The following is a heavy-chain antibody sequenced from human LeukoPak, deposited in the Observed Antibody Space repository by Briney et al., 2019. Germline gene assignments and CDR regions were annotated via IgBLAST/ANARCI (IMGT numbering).Heavy chain of an antibody. CDR3: TRDTPLMWSWAWERGDY. CDR1: GFTFGDYA. J-gene: IGHJ4*02. D-gene: IGHD2-21*01. CDR2: IRSKAYGGTT. Sequence: GGSLRLSCTASGFTFGDYAMSWVRQAPGKGLEWVGFIRSKAYGGTTEYAASVKGRFTISRDDSKSIAYLQMNSLKTEDTAVYYCTRDTPLMWSWAWERGDYWGQGTLATVSS. V-gene: IGHV3-49*04.